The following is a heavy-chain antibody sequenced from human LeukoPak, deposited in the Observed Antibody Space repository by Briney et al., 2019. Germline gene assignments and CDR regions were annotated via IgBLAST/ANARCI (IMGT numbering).Heavy chain of an antibody. V-gene: IGHV3-64*01. J-gene: IGHJ3*02. CDR3: ARDGVGGWAFDI. CDR1: GFTLSSYW. CDR2: ISENGGRT. Sequence: GGSLRLSCAAYGFTLSSYWMHWVRQAPGKGLEYVSAISENGGRTYYANSVKGRFTNSRDNSKNTLYLQMDSLRAEDMAVYYCARDGVGGWAFDIWGQGTMVTVSS. D-gene: IGHD3-16*01.